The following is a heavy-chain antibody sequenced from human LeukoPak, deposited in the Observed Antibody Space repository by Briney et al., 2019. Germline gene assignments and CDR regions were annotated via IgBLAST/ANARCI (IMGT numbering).Heavy chain of an antibody. CDR1: GFTFSSYS. CDR2: ISSSSSYI. CDR3: ARDRRVAARPKDYYYYYMDV. D-gene: IGHD6-6*01. Sequence: GGSLRLSCAASGFTFSSYSMNWVRQAPGKGLEWVSPISSSSSYIYYADSVKGRFTISRDNAKNSLYLQMNSLRAEDTAVYYCARDRRVAARPKDYYYYYMDVWGKGTTVTVSS. V-gene: IGHV3-21*01. J-gene: IGHJ6*03.